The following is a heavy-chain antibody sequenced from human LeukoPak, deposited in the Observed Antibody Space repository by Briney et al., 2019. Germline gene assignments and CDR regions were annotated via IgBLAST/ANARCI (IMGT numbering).Heavy chain of an antibody. V-gene: IGHV4-38-2*02. CDR1: GYSISSGFY. Sequence: PSETLSLTCSVSGYSISSGFYWGWIRQPPGKGLEWIGSIFHSGSTYYKPSLKSRVTISLDKSRNHFSLKLTSVTAADSAVYYCARRSPYSTGWSSYFDYWGQGAQVTVSS. D-gene: IGHD6-19*01. J-gene: IGHJ4*02. CDR2: IFHSGST. CDR3: ARRSPYSTGWSSYFDY.